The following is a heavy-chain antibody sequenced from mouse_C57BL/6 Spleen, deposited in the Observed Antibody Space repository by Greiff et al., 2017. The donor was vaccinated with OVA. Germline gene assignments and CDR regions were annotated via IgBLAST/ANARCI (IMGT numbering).Heavy chain of an antibody. Sequence: EVKLVESGGGLVQPKGSLKLSCAASGFSFNTYAMNWVRQAPGKGLEWVARIRSKSNNYATYYADSVKDRFTISRDDSESMLYLQMNNLKTEDTAMYYCVRQLGRVYAMDYWGQGTSVTVSS. V-gene: IGHV10-1*01. CDR1: GFSFNTYA. CDR2: IRSKSNNYAT. D-gene: IGHD4-1*01. CDR3: VRQLGRVYAMDY. J-gene: IGHJ4*01.